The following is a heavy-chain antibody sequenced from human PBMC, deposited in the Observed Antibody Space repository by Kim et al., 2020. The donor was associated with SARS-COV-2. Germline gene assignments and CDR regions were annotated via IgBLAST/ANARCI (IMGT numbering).Heavy chain of an antibody. CDR2: ISADNGNK. D-gene: IGHD2-15*01. V-gene: IGHV1-18*01. CDR1: GYTFSSDG. CDR3: TRVEGGTDGACDI. Sequence: ASVKVSCKASGYTFSSDGISWLRQAPGQGLEWMGWISADNGNKNYAQKFQGRVTMTTDTSTSTAYMELRSLRSDDPAVYYFTRVEGGTDGACDILGQGTMVTVSS. J-gene: IGHJ3*02.